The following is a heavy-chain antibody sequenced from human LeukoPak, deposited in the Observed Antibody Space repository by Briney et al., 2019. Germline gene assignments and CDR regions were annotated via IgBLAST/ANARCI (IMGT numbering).Heavy chain of an antibody. J-gene: IGHJ4*02. CDR3: ARGGTRGYSPSDY. V-gene: IGHV3-7*01. Sequence: GGSLRLSCAASGFTFNSYWMTWLRQAPGKGLEWLANIKQDGSEKYYVDSVKGRFTISRDNARNSVYLQMNSLRAEDTAVYYCARGGTRGYSPSDYWGQGTLVTVSS. CDR1: GFTFNSYW. D-gene: IGHD5-18*01. CDR2: IKQDGSEK.